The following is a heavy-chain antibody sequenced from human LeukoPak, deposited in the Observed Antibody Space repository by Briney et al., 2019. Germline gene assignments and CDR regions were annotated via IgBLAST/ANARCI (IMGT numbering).Heavy chain of an antibody. CDR3: ARLYYDSSGYFDY. D-gene: IGHD3-22*01. Sequence: SETLSLTCTVSGGSISSSSYYWGWFRQPPGKGLEWIGSIFYSGSTYYNPSLKSRVTMSVDTSKNQFSLKLSSVTAADTAVYYCARLYYDSSGYFDYWGQGTLVTVSS. CDR1: GGSISSSSYY. V-gene: IGHV4-39*01. J-gene: IGHJ4*02. CDR2: IFYSGST.